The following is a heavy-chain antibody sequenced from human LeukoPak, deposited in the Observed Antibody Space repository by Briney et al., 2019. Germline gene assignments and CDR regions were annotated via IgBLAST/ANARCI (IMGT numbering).Heavy chain of an antibody. CDR3: ARRYFDY. Sequence: GGSLRLSCVASGFTISSYWMHWVRQAPGEGLEWVANIKQDGSEEYYVDSVKGRFTISKDNAKNSLYLQMNSLRAEDTAVYYCARRYFDYWGQGILVTVSS. J-gene: IGHJ4*02. CDR2: IKQDGSEE. V-gene: IGHV3-7*03. CDR1: GFTISSYW.